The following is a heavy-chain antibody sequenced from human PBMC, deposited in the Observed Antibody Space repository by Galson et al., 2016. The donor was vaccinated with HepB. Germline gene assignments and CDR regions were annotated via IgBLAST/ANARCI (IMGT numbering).Heavy chain of an antibody. CDR1: GFTFSSST. Sequence: SLRLSCAASGFTFSSSTMIWLRHAPGKGLEWVSSLSGSSPSIYYADSVRGRFTSSRDNAKKSLYLQMKSLSAEETAGYSCARGNFYGSGSYSAADDWGQGTLVIVSS. J-gene: IGHJ4*02. V-gene: IGHV3-21*01. CDR2: LSGSSPSI. D-gene: IGHD3-10*01. CDR3: ARGNFYGSGSYSAADD.